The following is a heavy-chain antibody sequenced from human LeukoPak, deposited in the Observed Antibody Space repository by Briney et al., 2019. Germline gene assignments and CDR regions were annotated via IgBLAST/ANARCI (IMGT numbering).Heavy chain of an antibody. CDR3: AKDLKDIIVVVAASSDY. J-gene: IGHJ4*02. Sequence: GGSLRLSCAASGFTFSSYAMSWVRQAPGKGLEWVSAISGSGGSTYYADSVKGRFTISRDNSKNTLYLQMNSLRAEDTAVYYCAKDLKDIIVVVAASSDYWGKGTLVTVSS. CDR1: GFTFSSYA. CDR2: ISGSGGST. D-gene: IGHD2-15*01. V-gene: IGHV3-23*01.